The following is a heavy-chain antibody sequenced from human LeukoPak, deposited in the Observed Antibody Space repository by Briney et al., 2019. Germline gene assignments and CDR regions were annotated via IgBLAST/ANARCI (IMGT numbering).Heavy chain of an antibody. CDR1: GFAFSSYA. J-gene: IGHJ3*01. Sequence: GGSLRLSCAASGFAFSSYAMGWVRQAPGKGLDWVSAISGSGGSTYYADSVKGRFTISRDNAKNSLYLQMDSLSAEDTAVYSCARELVATDAFDVWGQGTMVTVSS. CDR3: ARELVATDAFDV. D-gene: IGHD2-15*01. CDR2: ISGSGGST. V-gene: IGHV3-23*01.